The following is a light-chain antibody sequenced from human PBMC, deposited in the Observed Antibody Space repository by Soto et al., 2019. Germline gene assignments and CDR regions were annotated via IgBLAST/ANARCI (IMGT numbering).Light chain of an antibody. CDR1: SSDVGGYNY. J-gene: IGLJ1*01. CDR2: EVT. Sequence: QSVLTQPPSASGSPGQSVTISCTGTSSDVGGYNYVSWYQQHPGEAPKLMIYEVTERPSGVPDRFSGSKSGNTASLTVSGLQAEDEADYYCSSYAGINLKVFGSGTKVTVL. V-gene: IGLV2-8*01. CDR3: SSYAGINLKV.